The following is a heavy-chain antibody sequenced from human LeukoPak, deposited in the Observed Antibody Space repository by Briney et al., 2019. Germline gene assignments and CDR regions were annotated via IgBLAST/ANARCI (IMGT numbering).Heavy chain of an antibody. V-gene: IGHV4-38-2*02. Sequence: SETLSLTCTVSGYSISSGYYWGWIRQPPGKGLEWIGSIYHSGSTYYNPSLKSRVTISVDTSKNQFSLKLSSVTAADTAVYYCASSARSGSLPFDYWGQGTLVTVSS. J-gene: IGHJ4*02. D-gene: IGHD3-10*01. CDR1: GYSISSGYY. CDR3: ASSARSGSLPFDY. CDR2: IYHSGST.